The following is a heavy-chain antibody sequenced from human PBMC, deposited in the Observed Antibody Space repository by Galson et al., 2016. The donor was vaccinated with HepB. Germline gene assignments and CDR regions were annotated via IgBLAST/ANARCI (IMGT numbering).Heavy chain of an antibody. CDR3: AKAPRGPDYNYYGMDV. D-gene: IGHD3-16*01. V-gene: IGHV3-74*01. CDR2: INNDGSSI. CDR1: GFTFSSYW. J-gene: IGHJ6*02. Sequence: SLRLSCAASGFTFSSYWMHWVRQAPGKGLVSVSRINNDGSSINYVDSVKGRFTSSRDNAKNTLFLQMNSLRAEDTAVYYCAKAPRGPDYNYYGMDVWGQGTTVTVSS.